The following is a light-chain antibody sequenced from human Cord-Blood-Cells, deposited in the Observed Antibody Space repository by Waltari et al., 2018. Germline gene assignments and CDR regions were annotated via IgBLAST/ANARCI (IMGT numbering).Light chain of an antibody. CDR1: SSDVGGYNY. CDR2: DVS. Sequence: QSALTQPASVSGSPGQSITIPCTGTSSDVGGYNYVPWYQHHPGKAPKLMIYDVSNRPSGVSNRFSGSKSGNTASRTISGLQAEDEADYYCSSYTSSSTPWVFGGGTKLTVL. V-gene: IGLV2-14*03. J-gene: IGLJ3*02. CDR3: SSYTSSSTPWV.